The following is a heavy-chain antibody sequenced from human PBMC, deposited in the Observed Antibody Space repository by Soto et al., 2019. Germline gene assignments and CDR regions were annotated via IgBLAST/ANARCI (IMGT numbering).Heavy chain of an antibody. CDR3: ARAYGSNSIDH. D-gene: IGHD3-22*01. CDR1: GFTFSDYY. J-gene: IGHJ4*02. Sequence: QVQLVESGGGLVKPGGSLRLSCAASGFTFSDYYMSWIRQAPGKGLEWVSYISTFGNYLYYTASVKGRFTISRDNANNSLYLQMNSLRAEDTAMYYCARAYGSNSIDHWGQGTLVTVSS. CDR2: ISTFGNYL. V-gene: IGHV3-11*04.